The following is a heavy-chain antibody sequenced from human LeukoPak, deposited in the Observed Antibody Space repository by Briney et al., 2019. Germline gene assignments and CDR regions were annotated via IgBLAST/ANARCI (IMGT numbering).Heavy chain of an antibody. CDR1: EFTFSRYE. D-gene: IGHD1-26*01. J-gene: IGHJ4*02. CDR2: VSSVGSTV. CDR3: ASLRGSGSDYVAPNTLDY. V-gene: IGHV3-48*03. Sequence: GGSLRLSCAASEFTFSRYEMNWVRQAPGKGLEWVSYVSSVGSTVYYADSVKGRFTISRDNAKNSLYLQMNSLRAEDTAVYYCASLRGSGSDYVAPNTLDYWGQGTLVTV.